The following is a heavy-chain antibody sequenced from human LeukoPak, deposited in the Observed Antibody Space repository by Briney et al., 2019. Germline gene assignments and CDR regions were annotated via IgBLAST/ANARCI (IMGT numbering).Heavy chain of an antibody. CDR2: IYYSGST. CDR1: GGSISSHY. V-gene: IGHV4-59*11. D-gene: IGHD2-2*02. J-gene: IGHJ6*02. CDR3: ARMGYCSSTSCYTGAVYYYYGMDV. Sequence: SETLSLTCTVSGGSISSHYWSWIRQPPGKGLEWIGYIYYSGSTNYNPSLKSRVTISVDTSKNQFSLKLSSVTAADTAVYYCARMGYCSSTSCYTGAVYYYYGMDVWGQGTTVTVSS.